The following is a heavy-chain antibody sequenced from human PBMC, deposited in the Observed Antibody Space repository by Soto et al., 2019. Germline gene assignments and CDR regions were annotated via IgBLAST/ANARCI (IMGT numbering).Heavy chain of an antibody. V-gene: IGHV3-43*01. CDR3: AKDRGNWNLAGYYYGMDV. J-gene: IGHJ6*02. CDR2: ISWDGGST. CDR1: GFTFDDYT. D-gene: IGHD1-20*01. Sequence: GSLRLSCAASGFTFDDYTMHWVRQAPGKGLEWVSLISWDGGSTYYADSVKGRFTISRDNSKNSLYLQMNSLRTEDTALYYCAKDRGNWNLAGYYYGMDVWGQGTTVTVS.